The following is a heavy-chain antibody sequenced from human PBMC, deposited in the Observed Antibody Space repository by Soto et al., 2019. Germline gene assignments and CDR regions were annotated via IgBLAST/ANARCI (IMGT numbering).Heavy chain of an antibody. CDR3: ARDSVAGTFSFDY. Sequence: SVKVSCKASGGTFSSYTISWVRQAPGQGLEWMGRIIPILGIANYAQKFQGRVTITADKSTSTAYMELSSLRSEDTAVYYCARDSVAGTFSFDYWGQGTLVTVSS. J-gene: IGHJ4*02. CDR2: IIPILGIA. D-gene: IGHD6-19*01. V-gene: IGHV1-69*04. CDR1: GGTFSSYT.